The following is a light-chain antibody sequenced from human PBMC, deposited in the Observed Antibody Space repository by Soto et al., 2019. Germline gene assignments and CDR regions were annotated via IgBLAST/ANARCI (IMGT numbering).Light chain of an antibody. V-gene: IGLV2-14*03. CDR2: DVT. Sequence: QSALTQPASVSASPGQSIAISCTGTDSDIGGYDHVSWYQQHPGKAPKLLIYDVTNRPSGVSSRFSGSKAGRTASLTISGLQTEDEADYSCSSHTSSTALVFGTGTKLTVL. J-gene: IGLJ1*01. CDR3: SSHTSSTALV. CDR1: DSDIGGYDH.